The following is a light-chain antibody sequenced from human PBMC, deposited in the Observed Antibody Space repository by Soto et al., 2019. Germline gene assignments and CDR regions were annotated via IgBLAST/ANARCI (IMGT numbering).Light chain of an antibody. V-gene: IGKV3-20*01. CDR2: GTS. Sequence: NLFTPSPNTPSFSPGEKATPPCQAGQSVPRSYLAWYQQKPGQAPRLLIYGTSSRATGIPDRFSGSGSGTDFTLTISRLEPEDFAMFYCQQYGSSITFGQGTRLEIK. J-gene: IGKJ5*01. CDR3: QQYGSSIT. CDR1: QSVPRSY.